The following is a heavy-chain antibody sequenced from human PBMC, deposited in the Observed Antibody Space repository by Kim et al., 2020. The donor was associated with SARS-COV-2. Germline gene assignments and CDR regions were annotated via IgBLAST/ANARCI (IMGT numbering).Heavy chain of an antibody. J-gene: IGHJ6*02. CDR3: ARGGTIFGVTINEDYYYYGMDV. V-gene: IGHV6-1*01. CDR1: GDSVSSNSAA. Sequence: SQTLSLTCAISGDSVSSNSAAWNWIRQSPSRGLEWLGRTYYRSKWYNDYAVSVKSRITINPDTSKNQFSLQLNSVTPEDTAVYYCARGGTIFGVTINEDYYYYGMDVWGQGTTVTVSS. CDR2: TYYRSKWYN. D-gene: IGHD3-3*01.